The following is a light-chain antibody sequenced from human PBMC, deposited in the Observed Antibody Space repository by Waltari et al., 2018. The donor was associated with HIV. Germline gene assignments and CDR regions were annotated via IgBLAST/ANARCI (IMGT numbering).Light chain of an antibody. J-gene: IGLJ2*01. CDR3: QTWGTGMV. CDR2: INSDGTY. V-gene: IGLV4-69*01. Sequence: QLVLTQSPSASASLGASVRLNCTLSSGHSTYALAWPQQRQEKGPRYLMRINSDGTYNKRDGIPDRFSGSSSGAERYLSISSLQSEDEADYYCQTWGTGMVFGGGTKLTVL. CDR1: SGHSTYA.